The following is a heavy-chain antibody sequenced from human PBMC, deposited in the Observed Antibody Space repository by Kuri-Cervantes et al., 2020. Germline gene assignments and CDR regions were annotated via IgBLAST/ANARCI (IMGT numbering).Heavy chain of an antibody. V-gene: IGHV3-7*01. Sequence: GESLKISCAASGFTFSSYAMHWVRQAPGKGLEWVANIQQDGSEKFYVDSVKGRFTISRDNAKNSLYLQMSSLRAEDTAVYYCARDGPHYGDYEVLWGQGTLVTVSS. D-gene: IGHD4-17*01. CDR1: GFTFSSYA. CDR2: IQQDGSEK. CDR3: ARDGPHYGDYEVL. J-gene: IGHJ4*02.